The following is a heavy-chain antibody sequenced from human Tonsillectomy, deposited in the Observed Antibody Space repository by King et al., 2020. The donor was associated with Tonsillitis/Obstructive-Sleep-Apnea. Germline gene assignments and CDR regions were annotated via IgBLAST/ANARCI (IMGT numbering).Heavy chain of an antibody. J-gene: IGHJ5*02. Sequence: VQLVESGAGVKKPGESLSISCKGSGYSFDNYWIAWVRQMPGKGLEWMGIIYPADSDTRYSPSFQGQVTISADKSISTAYLQWSSLKASDTAIYYCARRGYGDYVSWFDPWGQGTLVTVSS. CDR2: IYPADSDT. CDR1: GYSFDNYW. D-gene: IGHD4-17*01. V-gene: IGHV5-51*01. CDR3: ARRGYGDYVSWFDP.